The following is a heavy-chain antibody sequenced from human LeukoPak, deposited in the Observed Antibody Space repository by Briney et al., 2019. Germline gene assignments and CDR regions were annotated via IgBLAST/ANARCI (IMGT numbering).Heavy chain of an antibody. D-gene: IGHD6-13*01. J-gene: IGHJ4*02. V-gene: IGHV3-9*03. CDR2: ISWNGGSI. CDR1: GFTFDDYA. Sequence: PGRSLRLSCAASGFTFDDYAMHWVRQAPGKGLEWVSGISWNGGSIGYADSVKGRFTISRDNAKNSLYLQMNSLRAEDMALYYCAKGLGSSSWFSFDYWGQGTLVTVSS. CDR3: AKGLGSSSWFSFDY.